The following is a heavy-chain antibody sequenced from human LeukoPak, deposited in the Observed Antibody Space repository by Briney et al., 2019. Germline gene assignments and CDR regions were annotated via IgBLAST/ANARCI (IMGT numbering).Heavy chain of an antibody. Sequence: GGSLRLSCVASGFIFENYGMDWVRQVPGKGLEWVSSINWNGVGTTYAESVKGRFTISRDNAKNSLYLQMNSVRAEDTALYHCARRGDHRDHHYFEYWGQGALVTVSS. CDR2: INWNGVGT. V-gene: IGHV3-20*01. J-gene: IGHJ4*02. CDR1: GFIFENYG. D-gene: IGHD4-17*01. CDR3: ARRGDHRDHHYFEY.